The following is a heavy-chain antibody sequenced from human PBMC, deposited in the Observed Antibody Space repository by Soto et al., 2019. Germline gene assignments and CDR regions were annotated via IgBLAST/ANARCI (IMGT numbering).Heavy chain of an antibody. CDR3: AKDRIAARSEYFQH. V-gene: IGHV3-23*01. D-gene: IGHD6-6*01. CDR2: ISGSGGST. CDR1: GFTFSSYA. J-gene: IGHJ1*01. Sequence: GGSLRLSCAASGFTFSSYAMSWVRQAPGKGLEWVSAISGSGGSTYYADSVKGRFTISRDNSKNTLYLQMNGLRAEDTAVYYCAKDRIAARSEYFQHWGQGTLVTVSS.